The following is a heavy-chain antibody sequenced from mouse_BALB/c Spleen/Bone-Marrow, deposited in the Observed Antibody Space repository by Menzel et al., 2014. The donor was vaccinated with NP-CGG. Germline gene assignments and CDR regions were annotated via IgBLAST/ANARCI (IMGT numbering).Heavy chain of an antibody. CDR3: TRHVGNPYAMDY. V-gene: IGHV5-12-2*01. CDR2: ISNGGGST. Sequence: EVKLVESGGGLVQPGGSLKLSCAASGFTFSSYTMSWVRQTPEKRLEWVAYISNGGGSTYYPDTIKGRFTISRDNAKNTLYLQMSSLKSEDTAMYYCTRHVGNPYAMDYWGQGTSVTASS. J-gene: IGHJ4*01. D-gene: IGHD3-1*01. CDR1: GFTFSSYT.